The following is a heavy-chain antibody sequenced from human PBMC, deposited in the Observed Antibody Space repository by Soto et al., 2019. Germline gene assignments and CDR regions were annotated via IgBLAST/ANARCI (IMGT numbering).Heavy chain of an antibody. V-gene: IGHV3-15*07. CDR2: IKTKTEGGTT. J-gene: IGHJ4*02. Sequence: EVQLVESGGGLVKPGGSLRLSCAASGFTISNAWMSWVRQAPGMGLEWVGRIKTKTEGGTTDYAAPVRDRFTISTDESKNTLYLQMNSLKTEDTAVYYFSRFPRGYSYVDCWGQGTLVTVSS. CDR1: GFTISNAW. CDR3: SRFPRGYSYVDC. D-gene: IGHD5-18*01.